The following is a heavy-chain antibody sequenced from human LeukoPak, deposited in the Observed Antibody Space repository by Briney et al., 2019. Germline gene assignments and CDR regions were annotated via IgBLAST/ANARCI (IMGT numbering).Heavy chain of an antibody. J-gene: IGHJ6*03. Sequence: SVKVSCKASGYTFTTYDINWVRQATGQGLEWMGWMNPNSGNTGYAQKFQGRVTITRNTSIGTSYMELSSLRSDDTAVYYCARGAASYSGSYDYYYYMDVWGKGTTVTVSS. D-gene: IGHD1-26*01. CDR1: GYTFTTYD. V-gene: IGHV1-8*03. CDR2: MNPNSGNT. CDR3: ARGAASYSGSYDYYYYMDV.